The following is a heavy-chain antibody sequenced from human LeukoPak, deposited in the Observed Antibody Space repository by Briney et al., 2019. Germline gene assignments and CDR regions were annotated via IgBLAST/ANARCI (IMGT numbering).Heavy chain of an antibody. CDR3: ARVAWLLFGEGARNYGMDV. V-gene: IGHV4-4*07. CDR2: IYTSGST. CDR1: GGSISSYY. D-gene: IGHD3-10*01. J-gene: IGHJ6*02. Sequence: PSETLSLTCTVSGGSISSYYWSWIRQPAGKGLEWIGRIYTSGSTNYNPSLKSRVTMSVDTSKNQFSLKLSSVTAADTAVYYCARVAWLLFGEGARNYGMDVWGQGTTVTVSS.